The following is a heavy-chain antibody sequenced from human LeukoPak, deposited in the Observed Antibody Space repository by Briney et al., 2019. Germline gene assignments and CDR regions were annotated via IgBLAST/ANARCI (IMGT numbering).Heavy chain of an antibody. J-gene: IGHJ4*02. CDR1: GGSISGGY. V-gene: IGHV4-4*09. CDR2: VYTSGST. Sequence: PSETLSLTCTVSGGSISGGYWSWIRQPPGRGLEWIGYVYTSGSTNYNPSLKSRVTISVDTSKSQFALKLSSVSAADTAVYYCAKSYFDYSTYYSYYFNLWGQGALVTVSS. D-gene: IGHD4-11*01. CDR3: AKSYFDYSTYYSYYFNL.